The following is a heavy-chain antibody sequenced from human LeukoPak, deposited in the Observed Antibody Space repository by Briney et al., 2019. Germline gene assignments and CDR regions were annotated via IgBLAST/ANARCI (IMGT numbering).Heavy chain of an antibody. Sequence: SETLSLTCTVSGGSISSSSYYWGWIRQPPGKGLEWIGSIYYSGSTYYNPSLKSRVTISVDTSKNQFSLKLSSVTAADTAVYYCARLLRYSSSWYGGDWFDPWGQGTLVTVSS. D-gene: IGHD6-13*01. CDR2: IYYSGST. J-gene: IGHJ5*02. CDR3: ARLLRYSSSWYGGDWFDP. CDR1: GGSISSSSYY. V-gene: IGHV4-39*07.